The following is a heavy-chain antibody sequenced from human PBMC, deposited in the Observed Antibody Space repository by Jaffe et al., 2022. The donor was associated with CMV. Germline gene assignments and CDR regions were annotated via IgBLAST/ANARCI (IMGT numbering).Heavy chain of an antibody. D-gene: IGHD5-12*01. V-gene: IGHV4-34*01. CDR3: ARGPGGRKLPLLFTGYDPKPLKGYYFDY. Sequence: QVQLQQWGAGLLKPSETLSLTCGVYDGSFSGHYWTWIRQPPGKGLEWIGDINESGGTNYNPSLNGRVTISEDTFNNQFSLSLTSLTAADTAVYYCARGPGGRKLPLLFTGYDPKPLKGYYFDYWGQGTLVTVSS. CDR1: DGSFSGHY. CDR2: INESGGT. J-gene: IGHJ4*02.